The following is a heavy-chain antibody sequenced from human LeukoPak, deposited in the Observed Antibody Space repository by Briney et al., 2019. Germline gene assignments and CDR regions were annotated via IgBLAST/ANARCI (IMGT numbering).Heavy chain of an antibody. CDR3: ARDLGYYDSSGYYHDAFDI. CDR1: GGSISSSSYY. J-gene: IGHJ3*02. V-gene: IGHV4-39*07. D-gene: IGHD3-22*01. CDR2: IYHSGST. Sequence: PSETLSLTCTVSGGSISSSSYYWGWIRQPPGKGLEWIGSIYHSGSTYYNPSLKSRVTISVGTSKNQFSLKLSSVTAADTAVYYCARDLGYYDSSGYYHDAFDIWGQGTMVTVSS.